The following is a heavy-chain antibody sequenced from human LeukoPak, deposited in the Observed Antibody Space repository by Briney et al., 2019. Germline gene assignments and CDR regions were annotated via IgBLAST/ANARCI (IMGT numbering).Heavy chain of an antibody. D-gene: IGHD3-3*01. CDR1: GVSISSSSYY. Sequence: SETLSLTCTVSGVSISSSSYYWGWIRQPPGKGLEWIGSIHYSGSTNYNPSLKSRVTISVDTSKNQFSLKLSSVTAADTAVYYCARLGGGYDFWSGYSGSPYYFDYWGQGTLVTVSS. V-gene: IGHV4-39*07. CDR3: ARLGGGYDFWSGYSGSPYYFDY. J-gene: IGHJ4*02. CDR2: IHYSGST.